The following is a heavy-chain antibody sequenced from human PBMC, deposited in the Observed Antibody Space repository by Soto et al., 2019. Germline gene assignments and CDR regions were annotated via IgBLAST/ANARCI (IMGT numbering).Heavy chain of an antibody. D-gene: IGHD2-15*01. CDR1: GFTFSTYA. V-gene: IGHV3-30*04. Sequence: GGSLRLSCAASGFTFSTYAMHWVRQAPGKGLEWVAVISYDGSNKHYADSVKGRFTISRDNSKNTLYLQMNSLRAEDTAVYYCARPLVIDMVVPPDDGGQGTLVTVSS. CDR3: ARPLVIDMVVPPDD. J-gene: IGHJ4*02. CDR2: ISYDGSNK.